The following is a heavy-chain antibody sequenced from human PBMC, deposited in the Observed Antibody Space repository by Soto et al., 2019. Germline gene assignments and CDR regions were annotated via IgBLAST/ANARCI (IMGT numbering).Heavy chain of an antibody. J-gene: IGHJ4*02. V-gene: IGHV3-33*01. CDR3: ARDTPYINQPLYYFDY. CDR2: IWYDGSNK. CDR1: GFTFSSYG. D-gene: IGHD2-15*01. Sequence: GGSLRLSCAASGFTFSSYGMHWVRQAPGKGLEWVAVIWYDGSNKYYADSVKGRFTISRDNSKNTLYLQMNSLRAEDTAVYYCARDTPYINQPLYYFDYWGQGTLLTVSS.